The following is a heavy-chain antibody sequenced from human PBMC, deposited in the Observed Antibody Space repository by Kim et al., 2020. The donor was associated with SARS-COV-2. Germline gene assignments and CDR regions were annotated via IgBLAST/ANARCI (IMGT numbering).Heavy chain of an antibody. CDR3: ARDDSY. Sequence: GGSLRLSCTSSGFTVSTNYMSWVRQAPGKGLEWVSVIYSDGSTYYADSVKGRFTITRDNSKNTLYLQMKSLRAEDTAVYYCARDDSYWGQGTLVTVSS. CDR1: GFTVSTNY. J-gene: IGHJ4*02. D-gene: IGHD2-21*01. V-gene: IGHV3-66*01. CDR2: IYSDGST.